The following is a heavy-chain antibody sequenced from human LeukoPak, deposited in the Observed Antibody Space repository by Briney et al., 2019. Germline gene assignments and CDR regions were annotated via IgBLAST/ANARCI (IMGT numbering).Heavy chain of an antibody. CDR2: IYHSGST. J-gene: IGHJ4*02. V-gene: IGHV4-38-2*01. CDR1: VYSISSGYY. CDR3: ATIYGDYYFDY. Sequence: SETLSLTCAVSVYSISSGYYWGWIRQPPGKGLEWIGSIYHSGSTYYNPSLKSRVTISVDTSKNQFSLKLSSVTAADTAVYYCATIYGDYYFDYWGQGTLVTVSS. D-gene: IGHD4-17*01.